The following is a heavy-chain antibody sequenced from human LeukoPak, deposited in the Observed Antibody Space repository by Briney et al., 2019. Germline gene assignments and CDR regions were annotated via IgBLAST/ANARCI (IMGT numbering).Heavy chain of an antibody. CDR3: AAQGTTTGGFDP. CDR2: ISGKGGYT. D-gene: IGHD1/OR15-1a*01. CDR1: GFTFSTYA. J-gene: IGHJ5*02. Sequence: GGSLRLSCAASGFTFSTYAMLWVRQAPGKGLEYVSSISGKGGYTYYASSVKGRFTISRDNSKNTLFLQMGSLRAEDMAVYYCAAQGTTTGGFDPWGQGTLVTVSS. V-gene: IGHV3-64*01.